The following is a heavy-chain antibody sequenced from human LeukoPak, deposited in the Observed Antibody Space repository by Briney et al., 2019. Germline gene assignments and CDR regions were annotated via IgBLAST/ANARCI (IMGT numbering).Heavy chain of an antibody. CDR2: MYSSGIT. D-gene: IGHD1-26*01. V-gene: IGHV3-66*01. J-gene: IGHJ4*02. CDR3: ARFMGASGFDF. CDR1: GFTVSRHY. Sequence: GGSLRLSCEVFGFTVSRHYMSWVRQPPGKGLEWVSVMYSSGITYYADSVKGRFTISRDDSKSTAYLQMNSLRVEDTAVYYCARFMGASGFDFWSQGALVTVSS.